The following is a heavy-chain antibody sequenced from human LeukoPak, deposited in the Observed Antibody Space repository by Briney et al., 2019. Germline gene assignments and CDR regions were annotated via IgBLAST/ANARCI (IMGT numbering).Heavy chain of an antibody. J-gene: IGHJ4*02. CDR1: GGTFSTYA. V-gene: IGHV1-69*04. D-gene: IGHD6-13*01. CDR2: IVPILGTA. CDR3: ARVPQGSSWPYYFDY. Sequence: EASVNVSCKASGGTFSTYAISWVRQAPGQGLDWVGRIVPILGTANYAQNFQGRVTITADRSTTTAYMELSSLRSEDTAVYYCARVPQGSSWPYYFDYWGQGTLVTVSS.